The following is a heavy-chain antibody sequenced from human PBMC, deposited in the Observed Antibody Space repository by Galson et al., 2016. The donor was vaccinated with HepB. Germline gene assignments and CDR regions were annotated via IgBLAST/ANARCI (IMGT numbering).Heavy chain of an antibody. D-gene: IGHD3-16*02. CDR3: AKDLLSAYVWGGYLFQD. J-gene: IGHJ4*02. V-gene: IGHV3-23*01. CDR2: IGGSGDDT. CDR1: GFSFSTYA. Sequence: SLRLSCAASGFSFSTYAMSWVRQAPGKGLVWVSTIGGSGDDTSYADSVKGRFTISRDNYMNTLYLQMNSLRAEDTAVYYCAKDLLSAYVWGGYLFQDWGQGAPVTVSS.